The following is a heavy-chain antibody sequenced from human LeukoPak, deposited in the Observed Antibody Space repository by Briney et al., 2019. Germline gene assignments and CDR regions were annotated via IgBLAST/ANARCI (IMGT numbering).Heavy chain of an antibody. Sequence: SETLSLTCTVSGGSVSSRRYYWTWIRQPPGKGLEWIGYIYYSGSTNYNPSLKSRLTISLDTFKNQFSLKLSSVTAADTAVYYCARDGSSSEGFDYWGQGTLVTVSS. D-gene: IGHD6-6*01. V-gene: IGHV4-61*01. CDR1: GGSVSSRRYY. J-gene: IGHJ4*02. CDR3: ARDGSSSEGFDY. CDR2: IYYSGST.